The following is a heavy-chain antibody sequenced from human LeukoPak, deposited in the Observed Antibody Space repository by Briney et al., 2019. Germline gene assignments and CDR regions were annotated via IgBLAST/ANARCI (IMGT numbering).Heavy chain of an antibody. J-gene: IGHJ4*02. CDR1: GFTFSDYY. Sequence: PGGSLRLSCAVSGFTFSDYYMSWIRQAPGKGLEWLSYISSSGHTIYYADSVKGRFTISRDNAKTSLYLQINSLRADDTAVYFCARNHPSRNDGWPLFDYGGRGTLVTVSS. CDR3: ARNHPSRNDGWPLFDY. V-gene: IGHV3-11*01. D-gene: IGHD1-1*01. CDR2: ISSSGHTI.